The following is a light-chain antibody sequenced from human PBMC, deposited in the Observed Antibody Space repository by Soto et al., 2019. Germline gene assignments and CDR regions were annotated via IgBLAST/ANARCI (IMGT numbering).Light chain of an antibody. CDR2: GNS. CDR1: SSNIGAGYV. CDR3: QSYDSSLSGDV. V-gene: IGLV1-40*01. J-gene: IGLJ1*01. Sequence: QAVVTQPPSVSGAPGRRVTISCTGTSSNIGAGYVVNWYQQPPGKAPKLLIYGNSNRPSGVPDRFSGSKSGTSASLAITGLQAEDEADYFCQSYDSSLSGDVFGTGTKVTVL.